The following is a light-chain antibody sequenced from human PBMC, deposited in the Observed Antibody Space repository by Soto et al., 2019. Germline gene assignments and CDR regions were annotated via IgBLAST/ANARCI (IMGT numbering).Light chain of an antibody. CDR1: QSVSANY. V-gene: IGKV3-20*01. CDR2: GAS. CDR3: QQYNS. J-gene: IGKJ4*01. Sequence: EIVLTQSPGTLSLSPGEEATLSCRASQSVSANYLAWYQQKPGQTPRPLIYGASSRAIGIPDRFSGSGSGTEFTLTISSLQPDDFATYYCQQYNSFGGGTKVEIK.